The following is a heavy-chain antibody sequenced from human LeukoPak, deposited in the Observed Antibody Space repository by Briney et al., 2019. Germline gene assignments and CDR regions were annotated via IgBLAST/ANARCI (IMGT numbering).Heavy chain of an antibody. CDR3: ARGQYDRSPFLQH. CDR2: ISSSGSII. J-gene: IGHJ1*01. V-gene: IGHV3-11*01. Sequence: PGGSLRLSCAASGFTFSDYYMSWIRQAPGKGLEWVSYISSSGSIIYYADSVKGRFTISRDNAKNSMYLQMNSLRAEDTAVYYCARGQYDRSPFLQHWGQGTLVTVSS. CDR1: GFTFSDYY. D-gene: IGHD3-22*01.